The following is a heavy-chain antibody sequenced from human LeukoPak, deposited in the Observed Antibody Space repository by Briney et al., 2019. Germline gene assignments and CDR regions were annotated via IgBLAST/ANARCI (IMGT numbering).Heavy chain of an antibody. V-gene: IGHV3-21*01. Sequence: GGSLRLSCAASGFTFSSYSMNWVRQAPGKGLEWVSSISSSSSYIYYADSVKGRFTISRDNAKNSLYLQMNSLRAEDTAVYYCARAPKTRYYGMDVWGQGTTVTVSS. CDR1: GFTFSSYS. CDR2: ISSSSSYI. CDR3: ARAPKTRYYGMDV. J-gene: IGHJ6*02.